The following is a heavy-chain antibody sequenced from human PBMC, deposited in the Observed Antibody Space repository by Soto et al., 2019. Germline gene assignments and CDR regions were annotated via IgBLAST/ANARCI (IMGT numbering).Heavy chain of an antibody. CDR3: AKDIEGIAGAGSDY. V-gene: IGHV3-30*18. CDR2: ISYDGSNK. J-gene: IGHJ4*02. D-gene: IGHD6-19*01. Sequence: QVQLVESGGGVVQPGRSLRLSCAASGFTFSSYGMHWVRQAPGKGLEWVAVISYDGSNKYYADSVKGRFTISRDNSKNTLYLQRNSLRAEDTAVYYCAKDIEGIAGAGSDYWGQGTLVTVSS. CDR1: GFTFSSYG.